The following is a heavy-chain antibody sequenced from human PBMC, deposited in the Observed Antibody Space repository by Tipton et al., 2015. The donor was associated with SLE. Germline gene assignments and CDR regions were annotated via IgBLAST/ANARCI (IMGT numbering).Heavy chain of an antibody. J-gene: IGHJ4*02. D-gene: IGHD3-10*01. Sequence: TLSLTCTISGGSISSYYWSWIRQPPGKGLEWIGNISYSGTTNYNPSPASRVTMSVDTSKNQFSLNLSSVTAADTAIYYCARWNYSFFLDYWGQGTLVTVSS. CDR1: GGSISSYY. CDR3: ARWNYSFFLDY. CDR2: ISYSGTT. V-gene: IGHV4-59*08.